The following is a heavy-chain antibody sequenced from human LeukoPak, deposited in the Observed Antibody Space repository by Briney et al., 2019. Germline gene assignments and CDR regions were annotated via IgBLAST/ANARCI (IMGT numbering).Heavy chain of an antibody. CDR3: ARGTREAARYWYFDL. D-gene: IGHD6-6*01. CDR1: GGSISSYY. CDR2: IYTSGST. J-gene: IGHJ2*01. V-gene: IGHV4-4*07. Sequence: SETLSLTCTVSGGSISSYYWSWIRQPAGKGLEWVGRIYTSGSTNYNPSLKSRVIMSADTSKNQFSLKLSTGTAADTTVCARGTREAARYWYFDLWGRGTQVTVSS.